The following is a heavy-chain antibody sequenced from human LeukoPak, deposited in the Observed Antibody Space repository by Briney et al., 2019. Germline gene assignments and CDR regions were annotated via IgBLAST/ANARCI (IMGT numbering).Heavy chain of an antibody. D-gene: IGHD3-10*01. CDR2: IYYSGST. Sequence: PSETLSLTCTVSGGSLSSYYWSWIRQPPGKGLEWIGYIYYSGSTNYDPSLKSRVTISVDTSKNQFSLKLSSVTAADTAVYYCAREIPLYGSGSTVDYWGQGTLVTVSS. CDR3: AREIPLYGSGSTVDY. V-gene: IGHV4-59*01. CDR1: GGSLSSYY. J-gene: IGHJ4*02.